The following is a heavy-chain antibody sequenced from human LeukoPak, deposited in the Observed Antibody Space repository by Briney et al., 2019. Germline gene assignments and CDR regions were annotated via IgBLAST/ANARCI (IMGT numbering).Heavy chain of an antibody. Sequence: GGSQRLSCTASGFTFGDYAMSWFRQAPGKGLEWVGFIRSKAYGGTTEYAASVKGRFTISRDDSKSIAYLQMNSLKTEDTAVYYCTRAGKWELGVCDYWGQGTLVTVSS. V-gene: IGHV3-49*03. CDR2: IRSKAYGGTT. J-gene: IGHJ4*02. CDR3: TRAGKWELGVCDY. CDR1: GFTFGDYA. D-gene: IGHD1-26*01.